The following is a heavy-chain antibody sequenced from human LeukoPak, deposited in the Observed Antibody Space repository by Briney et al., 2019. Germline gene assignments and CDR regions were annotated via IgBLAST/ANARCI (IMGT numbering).Heavy chain of an antibody. CDR1: GFTFSSYS. V-gene: IGHV4-34*01. D-gene: IGHD6-19*01. CDR2: INHSGST. Sequence: GSLRLSCAASGFTFSSYSMNWVRQAPGKGLEWIGEINHSGSTNYNPSLKSRVTISVDTSKNQFSLKLSSVTAADTAVYYCASRTAGRLGSDYWGQGTLVTVSS. CDR3: ASRTAGRLGSDY. J-gene: IGHJ4*02.